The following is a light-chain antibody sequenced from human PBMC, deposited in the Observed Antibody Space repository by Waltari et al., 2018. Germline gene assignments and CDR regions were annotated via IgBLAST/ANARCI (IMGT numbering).Light chain of an antibody. CDR3: QQCYSTPYT. CDR1: QNLFYNSDNKNY. J-gene: IGKJ2*01. CDR2: WAS. Sequence: DIVMTQSPDSLAVSLGERVTINCRSNQNLFYNSDNKNYLAWFQQKPGQPPKLLIYWASTRESGVPDRFSGSGSGTEFTLTISSLQAADVAVYYCQQCYSTPYTFGQGTKLEIK. V-gene: IGKV4-1*01.